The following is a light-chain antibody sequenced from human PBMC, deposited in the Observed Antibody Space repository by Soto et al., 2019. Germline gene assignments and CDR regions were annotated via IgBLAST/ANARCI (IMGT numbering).Light chain of an antibody. CDR1: ITNIGSNY. Sequence: QAVLTQPPSVSAAPGQKVTISCSGSITNIGSNYVSWYQLLPGTAPKLLIYDNNQRPSGVPDRFSGSKSGTSASLAISGLRSEDEADYYCAAWDDSLSVVFGGGTKLTVL. V-gene: IGLV1-47*01. CDR2: DNN. CDR3: AAWDDSLSVV. J-gene: IGLJ2*01.